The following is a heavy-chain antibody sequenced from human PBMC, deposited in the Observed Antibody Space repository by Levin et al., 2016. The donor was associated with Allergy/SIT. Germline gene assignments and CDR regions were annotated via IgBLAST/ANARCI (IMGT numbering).Heavy chain of an antibody. CDR2: TYYRSKWYN. V-gene: IGHV6-1*01. CDR3: ARQRSTYSDFWSGYPKFDY. Sequence: SQTLSLTCAISGDSVSSNSAAWNWIRQSPSRGLEWLGRTYYRSKWYNNYAESVKSRITINPDTSKNQFSLQLNSVTPEDTAVYYCARQRSTYSDFWSGYPKFDYWNQGTLVTVSS. CDR1: GDSVSSNSAA. J-gene: IGHJ4*02. D-gene: IGHD3-3*01.